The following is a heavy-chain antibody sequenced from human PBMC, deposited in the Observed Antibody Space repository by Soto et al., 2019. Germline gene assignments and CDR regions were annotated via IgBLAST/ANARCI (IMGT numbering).Heavy chain of an antibody. CDR2: ISYDGTNK. Sequence: PGGSLRLSCAASGLSFSNYGIHWVRQAPGKGLEWVAFISYDGTNKYYADSVKGRFTISRDNSKNTLFLQMNTLRAEDTAVYFCARELRTYYYDSSGFHPDYWGQGTQVILSS. D-gene: IGHD3-22*01. V-gene: IGHV3-30*03. CDR3: ARELRTYYYDSSGFHPDY. J-gene: IGHJ4*02. CDR1: GLSFSNYG.